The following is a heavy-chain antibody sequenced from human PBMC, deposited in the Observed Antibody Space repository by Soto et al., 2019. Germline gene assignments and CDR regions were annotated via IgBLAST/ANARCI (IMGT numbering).Heavy chain of an antibody. Sequence: SETLSLTCTVTGDSINNRSYYWGWIRQPPGKGLEWIGSIYYSGSTYNNPSLKSRVSMSVDTSKTQYSLMLRPVTAADTAQYCCARQRSSVVTQAYFDAWGQGSLVTVSS. V-gene: IGHV4-39*01. D-gene: IGHD2-21*02. CDR1: GDSINNRSYY. CDR2: IYYSGST. CDR3: ARQRSSVVTQAYFDA. J-gene: IGHJ4*02.